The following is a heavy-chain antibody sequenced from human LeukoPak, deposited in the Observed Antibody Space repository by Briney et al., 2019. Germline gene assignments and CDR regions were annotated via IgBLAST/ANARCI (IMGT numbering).Heavy chain of an antibody. J-gene: IGHJ5*02. Sequence: SETLSLTCAVSGGSISSRDWWSWVRQPPGKGLEWIGEIYHSGSTNYNPSLKSRVTISVDKSKNQFSLKLSSVTAADTAVYYCASIVVVTATINWFDPWGQGTLVTVSS. CDR3: ASIVVVTATINWFDP. CDR1: GGSISSRDW. D-gene: IGHD2-21*02. CDR2: IYHSGST. V-gene: IGHV4-4*02.